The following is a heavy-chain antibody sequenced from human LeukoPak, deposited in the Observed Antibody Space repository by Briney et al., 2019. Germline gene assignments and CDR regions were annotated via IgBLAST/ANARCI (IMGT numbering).Heavy chain of an antibody. V-gene: IGHV4-31*03. CDR3: ARVTAARLFDY. CDR1: GGSISSGGYY. CDR2: IYYSGST. Sequence: PSETLSLTCSVSGGSISSGGYYWSWTRQHPGKGLEWIGFIYYSGSTYYNPSLKSRVTISVDTSKNQFSLKLSSVTAADTAVYYCARVTAARLFDYWGQGTLVTVSS. D-gene: IGHD6-6*01. J-gene: IGHJ4*02.